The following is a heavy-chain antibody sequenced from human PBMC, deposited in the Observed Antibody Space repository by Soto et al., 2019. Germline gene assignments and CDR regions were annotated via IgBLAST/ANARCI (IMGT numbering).Heavy chain of an antibody. CDR1: GFTVSSNY. Sequence: LPGGSLRLSCAASGFTVSSNYLTWVRQAPGKGLKWVSVLYPDGRAYYADSVKGRFTISTDNSKNSVSPQMNTLRAEDTAIYYCARGLGREYRDNRGSFHLDYWGQGTLVTVSS. CDR3: ARGLGREYRDNRGSFHLDY. CDR2: LYPDGRA. J-gene: IGHJ4*02. V-gene: IGHV3-53*01. D-gene: IGHD2-2*01.